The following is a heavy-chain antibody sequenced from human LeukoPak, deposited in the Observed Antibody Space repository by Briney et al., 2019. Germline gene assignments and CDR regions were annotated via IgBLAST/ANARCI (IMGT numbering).Heavy chain of an antibody. V-gene: IGHV4-38-2*02. CDR1: GYSISRGYF. CDR3: ARAYSSSWYFNWFDP. J-gene: IGHJ5*02. CDR2: IYNSGST. Sequence: SETLSLTCTVSGYSISRGYFWGWIRQPPGKGLEWIWTIYNSGSTYYNASLESRVTISVDTSKNQFSLKLSSVTAADTAVYYCARAYSSSWYFNWFDPWGQGTLVTVSS. D-gene: IGHD6-13*01.